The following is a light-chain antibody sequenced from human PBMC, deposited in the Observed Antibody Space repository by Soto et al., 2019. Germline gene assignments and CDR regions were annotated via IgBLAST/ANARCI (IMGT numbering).Light chain of an antibody. Sequence: EIVLTQSPVTLSLSPGERATLSCRASQSVSSYLAWYQQRPGQAPRLLIYDASNRAPGIPARFSGSGSGTDFTLTISSLDPEDFAVYYCQQRSKWPQTFGQGTKVEIK. CDR3: QQRSKWPQT. V-gene: IGKV3-11*01. J-gene: IGKJ1*01. CDR1: QSVSSY. CDR2: DAS.